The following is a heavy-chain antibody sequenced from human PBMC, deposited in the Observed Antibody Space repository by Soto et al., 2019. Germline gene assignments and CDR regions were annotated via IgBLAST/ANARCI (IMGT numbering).Heavy chain of an antibody. J-gene: IGHJ6*03. Sequence: ASVKVSCKASGYTFPSYDINWVRQATGQGLEWMGWMNPNSGNTGYAQKFQGRVTMTRNTSISTAYMELSSLRSEDTAVYYCARGTWGVLMVYATNYYYYMDVWGKGTTVTVSS. V-gene: IGHV1-8*01. D-gene: IGHD2-8*01. CDR2: MNPNSGNT. CDR3: ARGTWGVLMVYATNYYYYMDV. CDR1: GYTFPSYD.